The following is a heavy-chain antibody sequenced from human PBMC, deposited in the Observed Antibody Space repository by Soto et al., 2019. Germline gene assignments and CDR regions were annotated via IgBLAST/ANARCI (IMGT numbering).Heavy chain of an antibody. CDR1: GFTFSSYA. CDR3: AKIITIFGVAPGGVGPYFDY. V-gene: IGHV3-23*01. J-gene: IGHJ4*02. D-gene: IGHD3-3*01. CDR2: ISGSGGST. Sequence: GGSLRLSCAASGFTFSSYAMSWVRQAPGKGLEWVSAISGSGGSTYYADSVKGRFTISRDNSKNTLYLQMNSLRAEDTAVYYCAKIITIFGVAPGGVGPYFDYWGQGTLVTVSS.